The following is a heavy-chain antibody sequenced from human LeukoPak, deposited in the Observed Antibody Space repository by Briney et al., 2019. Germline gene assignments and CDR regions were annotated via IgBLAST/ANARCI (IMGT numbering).Heavy chain of an antibody. J-gene: IGHJ6*03. Sequence: GGSLRLSCAASGFTFHSYSMNWVRQTPGKGLEWVSYISDSTDTIYYADSVKGRFTISRDNAKNSLYLQMNSLRAEDTAVYYCARGITYYYMDVWGKGTTVTVSS. CDR1: GFTFHSYS. CDR2: ISDSTDTI. D-gene: IGHD1-20*01. CDR3: ARGITYYYMDV. V-gene: IGHV3-48*01.